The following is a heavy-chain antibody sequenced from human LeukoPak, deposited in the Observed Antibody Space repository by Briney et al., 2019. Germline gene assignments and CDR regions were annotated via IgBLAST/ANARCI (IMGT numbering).Heavy chain of an antibody. J-gene: IGHJ4*02. CDR1: GFTFSSYW. CDR2: IASDGSST. CDR3: TTVTPGDYSSGYQTSY. V-gene: IGHV3-74*01. Sequence: GGSLRLSCAASGFTFSSYWMNWVRQAPGKGLVWVSRIASDGSSTTYADSVKGRFSISRDNAKNTLYLQMNSLKTEDTAVYYCTTVTPGDYSSGYQTSYWGQGTLVTVSS. D-gene: IGHD6-19*01.